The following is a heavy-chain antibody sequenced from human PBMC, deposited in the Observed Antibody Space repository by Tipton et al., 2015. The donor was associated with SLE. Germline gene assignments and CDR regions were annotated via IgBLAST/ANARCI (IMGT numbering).Heavy chain of an antibody. CDR1: GGTFSSYA. CDR2: IIPIFGTA. J-gene: IGHJ3*02. D-gene: IGHD5-24*01. Sequence: QSGPEVKKPGSSVKVSCKASGGTFSSYAISWVRQAPGQGLEWMGGIIPIFGTANYAQKFQGRVTITADESTSTAYMELSSLRSEDTAVYYCARDGEMATIPGAFDIWGQGTMVTVSS. V-gene: IGHV1-69*01. CDR3: ARDGEMATIPGAFDI.